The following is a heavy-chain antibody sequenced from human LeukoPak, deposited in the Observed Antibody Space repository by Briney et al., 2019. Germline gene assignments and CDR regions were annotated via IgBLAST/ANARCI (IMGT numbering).Heavy chain of an antibody. J-gene: IGHJ4*02. CDR3: ARDRDSSDWYNEVFDY. D-gene: IGHD6-19*01. V-gene: IGHV3-23*01. Sequence: PGGSLRLSCAASGFTFSSYAMSWVRQAPGKGLEWVSAISGSGGSTYYADSVKGRFTISRDNAKNSLYLQMNSLRAEDTAVYYCARDRDSSDWYNEVFDYWGQGTLVTVSS. CDR2: ISGSGGST. CDR1: GFTFSSYA.